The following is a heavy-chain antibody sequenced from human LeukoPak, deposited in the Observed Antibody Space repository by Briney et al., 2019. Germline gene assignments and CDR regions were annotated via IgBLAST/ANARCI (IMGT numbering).Heavy chain of an antibody. CDR2: INSDGSST. V-gene: IGHV3-74*01. J-gene: IGHJ4*02. CDR1: GFTFSSHW. CDR3: ARNHGSGYPDY. D-gene: IGHD3-22*01. Sequence: GVSLRLSCAASGFTFSSHWMHWVRPAPGKGLVWVSRINSDGSSTRYADSVKGRFTISRDNAKNTLYLQMNSLSAEDTAVYYCARNHGSGYPDYWGQGTLVTVSS.